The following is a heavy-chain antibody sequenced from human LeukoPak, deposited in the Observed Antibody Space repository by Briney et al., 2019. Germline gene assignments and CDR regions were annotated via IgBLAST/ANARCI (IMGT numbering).Heavy chain of an antibody. CDR3: ARAYCSSTSCYTSSTRYYYYMGV. Sequence: SETLSLTCTVSGGSISSYYWSWIRQPPGKGLEWIGYIYYSGSTNYNPSLKSRVTISVDTSKNQFSLRLSSVTAADTAVYYCARAYCSSTSCYTSSTRYYYYMGVWGKGTTVTVSS. J-gene: IGHJ6*03. D-gene: IGHD2-2*02. CDR2: IYYSGST. CDR1: GGSISSYY. V-gene: IGHV4-59*08.